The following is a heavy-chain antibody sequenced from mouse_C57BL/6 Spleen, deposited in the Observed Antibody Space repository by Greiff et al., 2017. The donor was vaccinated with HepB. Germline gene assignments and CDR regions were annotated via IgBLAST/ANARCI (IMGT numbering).Heavy chain of an antibody. CDR3: ARSKAAQAWFAY. Sequence: QVQLQQPGAELVMPGASVKLSCKASGYTFTSYWMHWVKQRPGQGLEWIGEIDPSDSYTNYNQKFKGKSTLTVDKSSSTAYMQLSSLTTEDSAVSYCARSKAAQAWFAYWGQGTLVTVSA. J-gene: IGHJ3*01. CDR2: IDPSDSYT. D-gene: IGHD3-2*02. CDR1: GYTFTSYW. V-gene: IGHV1-69*01.